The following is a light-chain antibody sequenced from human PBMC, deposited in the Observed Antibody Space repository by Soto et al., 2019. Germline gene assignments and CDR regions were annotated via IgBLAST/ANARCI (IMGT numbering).Light chain of an antibody. CDR2: GAS. CDR1: QSVSSN. CDR3: QQYNKWPPIT. J-gene: IGKJ5*01. V-gene: IGKV3-15*01. Sequence: EIVVTQSPATLSVSPGERATLSCRASQSVSSNLAWYQQKPGQAPRLLIYGASTRATGIPARFSGSGSGTEFTLTISSLQSEDSATYYCQQYNKWPPITFGQGTRLEIK.